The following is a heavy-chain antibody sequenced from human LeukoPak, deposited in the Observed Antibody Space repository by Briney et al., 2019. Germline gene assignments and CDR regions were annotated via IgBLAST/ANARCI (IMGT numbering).Heavy chain of an antibody. J-gene: IGHJ5*02. V-gene: IGHV1-2*02. CDR1: GYTFTGYY. CDR3: AREVEGSGYYKGNWFDP. Sequence: GASVKVSCKASGYTFTGYYMHWVRQAPGQGLEWMGWINPNSGGTNYAQKFQGRVTMTRDTSISTAYMELSRLRSDDTAVYYCAREVEGSGYYKGNWFDPWGQGTLVTVSS. CDR2: INPNSGGT. D-gene: IGHD3-3*01.